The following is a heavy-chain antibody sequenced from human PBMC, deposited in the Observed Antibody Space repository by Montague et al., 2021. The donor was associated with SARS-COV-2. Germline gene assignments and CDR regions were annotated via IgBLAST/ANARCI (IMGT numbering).Heavy chain of an antibody. CDR3: ARDVSTGTHTFDH. D-gene: IGHD3-9*01. J-gene: IGHJ4*01. V-gene: IGHV4-59*01. Sequence: SLKSRVDISVDTSKSQLSLRLASVTAADTAVYFCARDVSTGTHTFDHWGHGVLVTVSS.